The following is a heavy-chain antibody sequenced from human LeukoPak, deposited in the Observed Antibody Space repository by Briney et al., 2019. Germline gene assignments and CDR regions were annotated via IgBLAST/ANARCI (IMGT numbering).Heavy chain of an antibody. CDR2: ISSSSSYT. D-gene: IGHD2-2*01. Sequence: PGGSLRLSCAVSGFSVSDKYMSWVRQAPGKGLEWVSSISSSSSYTYYADSVKGRFTISRDNAKNSLYLQMNSLRAEDTAVYYCAISGGDIVVVPSARGYFDYWGQGTLVTVSS. V-gene: IGHV3-11*06. CDR1: GFSVSDKY. CDR3: AISGGDIVVVPSARGYFDY. J-gene: IGHJ4*02.